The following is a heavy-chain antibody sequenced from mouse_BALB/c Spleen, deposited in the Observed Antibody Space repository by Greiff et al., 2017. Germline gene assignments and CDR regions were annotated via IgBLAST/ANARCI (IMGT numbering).Heavy chain of an antibody. V-gene: IGHV1S81*02. CDR2: INPSNGRT. CDR3: ASPDYYGYGFAY. Sequence: QVQLQQPGAELVKPGASVKLSCKASGYTFTSYWMHWVKQRPGQGLEWIGEINPSNGRTNYNEKFKSKATLTVDKSSSTAYMQLSSLTSEDSAVYYWASPDYYGYGFAYWGQGTLGTVSA. CDR1: GYTFTSYW. J-gene: IGHJ3*01. D-gene: IGHD1-2*01.